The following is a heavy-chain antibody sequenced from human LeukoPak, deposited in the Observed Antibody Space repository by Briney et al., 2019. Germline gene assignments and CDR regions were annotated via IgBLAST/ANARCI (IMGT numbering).Heavy chain of an antibody. D-gene: IGHD2-15*01. CDR3: AQGYCSGGSCQSNWFDP. CDR2: INPSGGST. J-gene: IGHJ5*02. V-gene: IGHV1-46*01. Sequence: ASVKVSCKASGYTFTSYYMHWVRQAPGQGLEWMGIINPSGGSTSYAQKFQGRVTMTRDMSTSTVYMELSSLRSEDTAVYYCAQGYCSGGSCQSNWFDPWGQGTLVTVSS. CDR1: GYTFTSYY.